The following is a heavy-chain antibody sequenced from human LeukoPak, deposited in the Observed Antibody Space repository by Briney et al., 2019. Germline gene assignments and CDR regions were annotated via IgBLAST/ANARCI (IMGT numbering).Heavy chain of an antibody. D-gene: IGHD3-3*01. CDR1: GGSISSSNW. J-gene: IGHJ6*03. CDR2: IYHSGST. CDR3: ARHSRGNTIFGVAVKPNRYYYYMDV. V-gene: IGHV4-4*02. Sequence: PSETLSLTCAVSGGSISSSNWWSWIRQPPGKGPEWIGEIYHSGSTNYNPSLKSRVTISVDKSKTQFSLKLSSVTAADTAVYYCARHSRGNTIFGVAVKPNRYYYYMDVWGKGTTVTVSS.